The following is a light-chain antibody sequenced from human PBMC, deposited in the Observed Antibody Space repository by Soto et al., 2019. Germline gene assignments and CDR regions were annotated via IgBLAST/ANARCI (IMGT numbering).Light chain of an antibody. V-gene: IGLV2-8*01. Sequence: QSALTQPPSASGSPGQSVTISCTGTSSDVGGYQYVSWYQHHPGKAPKVVIYEVTKRPSGVPDRFSGSQSGNTASLTVSGLQAEDEADYYCSSYGGTNNVVVGGGTKLTVL. CDR3: SSYGGTNNVV. CDR1: SSDVGGYQY. CDR2: EVT. J-gene: IGLJ2*01.